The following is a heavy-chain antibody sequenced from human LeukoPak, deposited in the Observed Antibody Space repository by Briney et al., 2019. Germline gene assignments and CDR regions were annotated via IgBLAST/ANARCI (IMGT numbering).Heavy chain of an antibody. CDR1: GFTFYSYG. CDR2: ISGSGGTT. Sequence: GGSLRLPCAASGFTFYSYGMSWVRQAPGKGLEWVSGISGSGGTTYYADSVKGRFTITRDNSRNTVYLQMNSLRAEDTAVYYCAKDVKTLDAFDIWGRGTMVAVSS. J-gene: IGHJ3*02. V-gene: IGHV3-23*01. CDR3: AKDVKTLDAFDI.